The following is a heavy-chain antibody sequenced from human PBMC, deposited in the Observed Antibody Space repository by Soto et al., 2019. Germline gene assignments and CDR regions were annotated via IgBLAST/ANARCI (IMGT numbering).Heavy chain of an antibody. V-gene: IGHV3-30-3*01. J-gene: IGHJ6*02. CDR1: GFTFSSYA. CDR2: ISYDGSNK. D-gene: IGHD2-2*01. CDR3: ARDPHCISTSCPYYYYYGMDV. Sequence: GGSLRLSCAASGFTFSSYAMHWVRQAPGKGLEWVAVISYDGSNKYYADSVKGRFTISRDNSKNTLYLQMNSLRAEDTAVYYCARDPHCISTSCPYYYYYGMDVWGQGTTVTVSS.